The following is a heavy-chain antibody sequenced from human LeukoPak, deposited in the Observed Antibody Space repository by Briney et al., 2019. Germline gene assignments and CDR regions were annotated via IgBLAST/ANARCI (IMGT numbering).Heavy chain of an antibody. CDR3: TTALQGYYDFWSGRGAFDI. CDR1: GFTFSSYS. J-gene: IGHJ3*02. Sequence: GGSLRLSCAASGFTFSSYSMNWVRQAPGKGLEWVGRIKSKTDGGTTDYAAPVKGRFTISRDDSKNTLYLQMNSLKTEDTAVYYCTTALQGYYDFWSGRGAFDIWGQGTMVTVSS. D-gene: IGHD3-3*01. V-gene: IGHV3-15*01. CDR2: IKSKTDGGTT.